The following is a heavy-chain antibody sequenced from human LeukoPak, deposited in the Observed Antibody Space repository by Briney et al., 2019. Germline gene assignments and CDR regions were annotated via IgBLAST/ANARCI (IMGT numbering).Heavy chain of an antibody. CDR1: GFTFSSYA. D-gene: IGHD2-21*02. Sequence: GGSLRLSCAASGFTFSSYAMSWVRQAPGKGLEWVSIINEGGSDAYYADSVKGRFTISRDNSKNTLYLQMNSLRAEDTAVYYCARPGGDWNYFDYWGQGTLVTVSS. J-gene: IGHJ4*02. CDR2: INEGGSDA. CDR3: ARPGGDWNYFDY. V-gene: IGHV3-23*01.